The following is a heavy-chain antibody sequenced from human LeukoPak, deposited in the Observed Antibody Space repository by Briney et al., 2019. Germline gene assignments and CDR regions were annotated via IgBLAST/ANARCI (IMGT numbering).Heavy chain of an antibody. Sequence: GGSLRLSCAASGFTFSGSAMHWVRQASGKGLEWVGRIRSKANSSATAYAASVQGRFIISRDDSKTTAYLQMNSFKSEDTAVYYCTRHNGDYCSGGSCYWNGVDYWGQGTLVTVSS. V-gene: IGHV3-73*01. J-gene: IGHJ4*02. CDR2: IRSKANSSAT. CDR3: TRHNGDYCSGGSCYWNGVDY. D-gene: IGHD2-15*01. CDR1: GFTFSGSA.